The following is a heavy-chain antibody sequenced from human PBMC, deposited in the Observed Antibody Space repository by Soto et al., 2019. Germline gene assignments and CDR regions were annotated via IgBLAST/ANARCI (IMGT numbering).Heavy chain of an antibody. D-gene: IGHD5-12*01. Sequence: SETLSLTCTVSGGSISSSSYYWGWIRQPPGKGLEWIGEINHSGSTNYNPSLKSRVTISVDTSKNQFSLKLSSVTAADTAVYYCASGWIVATIGWFDPWGQGTLVTVSS. J-gene: IGHJ5*02. CDR1: GGSISSSSYY. CDR3: ASGWIVATIGWFDP. V-gene: IGHV4-39*07. CDR2: INHSGST.